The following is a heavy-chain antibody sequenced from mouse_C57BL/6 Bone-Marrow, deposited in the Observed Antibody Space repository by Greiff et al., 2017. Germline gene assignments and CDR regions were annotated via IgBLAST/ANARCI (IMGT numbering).Heavy chain of an antibody. V-gene: IGHV10-3*01. J-gene: IGHJ3*01. CDR3: VSLQGY. D-gene: IGHD3-2*02. CDR2: IRSKSRNYAT. Sequence: EVKVVESGGGLVQPKGSLKLSCPASGFPFNTYAMHWVRQAPGTGLEWVARIRSKSRNYATYYADSLQDRFTISRDDSQSMRYLQMNNLTAEDTAMYYYVSLQGYWGQGTLVTVSA. CDR1: GFPFNTYA.